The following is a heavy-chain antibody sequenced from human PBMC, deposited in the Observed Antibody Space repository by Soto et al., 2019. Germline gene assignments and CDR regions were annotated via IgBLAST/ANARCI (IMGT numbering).Heavy chain of an antibody. CDR3: ARTPGNWFDP. J-gene: IGHJ5*02. CDR2: IYYSGST. V-gene: IGHV4-59*01. Sequence: SETLSLTCTVSGGSISSYYWSWIRQPPGKGLEWIGYIYYSGSTNYNPSLKSRVTISVDTSKNQFSLKLSSVTAADTAVYYCARTPGNWFDPWGQGTLVTVSS. D-gene: IGHD2-15*01. CDR1: GGSISSYY.